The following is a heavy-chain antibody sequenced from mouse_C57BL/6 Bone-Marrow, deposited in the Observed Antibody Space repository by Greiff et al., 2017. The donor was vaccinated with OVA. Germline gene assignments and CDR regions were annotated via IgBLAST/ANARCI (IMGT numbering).Heavy chain of an antibody. CDR1: GYTFTSYW. J-gene: IGHJ3*01. Sequence: QVQLKQPGAELVRPGTSVKLSCKASGYTFTSYWMHWVKQRPGQGLEWIGVIDPSDSYTNYNQKFKGKATLTVDTSSSTAYMQLSSLTSEDSAVYYCARYSNYGPWFAYWGQGTLVTVSA. CDR3: ARYSNYGPWFAY. CDR2: IDPSDSYT. V-gene: IGHV1-59*01. D-gene: IGHD2-5*01.